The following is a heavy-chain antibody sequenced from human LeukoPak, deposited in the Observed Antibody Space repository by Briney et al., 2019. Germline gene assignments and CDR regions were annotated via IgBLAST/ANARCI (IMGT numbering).Heavy chain of an antibody. CDR3: ARDLLTGYYRYFDY. D-gene: IGHD3-9*01. CDR1: GFTVSSNY. V-gene: IGHV3-53*01. CDR2: IYSGSST. J-gene: IGHJ4*02. Sequence: PGGSLRLSCAASGFTVSSNYMSWVRQAPGKGLEWVSVIYSGSSTYYADSVKGRFTISRDNSKNTLYLQMNSLRAEDTAVYYCARDLLTGYYRYFDYWGQGTLVTVSS.